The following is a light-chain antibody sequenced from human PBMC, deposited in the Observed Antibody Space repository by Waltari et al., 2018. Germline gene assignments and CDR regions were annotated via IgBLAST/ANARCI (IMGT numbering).Light chain of an antibody. J-gene: IGKJ1*01. V-gene: IGKV3-20*01. CDR1: QNIGRY. CDR3: QNHERLPAT. Sequence: ELVLTQSPGTLSLSPGERATLSCRASQNIGRYLVWYQQKPGQPPRLLIYAASTRATGIPVRFIGSGSGTDFSLTIARLEPEDFAVYCCQNHERLPATFGQGTKVEI. CDR2: AAS.